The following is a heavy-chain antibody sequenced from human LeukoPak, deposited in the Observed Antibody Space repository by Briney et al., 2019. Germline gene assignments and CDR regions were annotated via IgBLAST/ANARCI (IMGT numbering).Heavy chain of an antibody. V-gene: IGHV1-18*01. D-gene: IGHD3-10*01. Sequence: ASVKVSCKASGYTFTSYGISWVRQAPGQGLEWMGWITAYNGNTNYAQKFQGRVTMTRDTSTSTVYMELSSLRSEDTAVYYCARGTMVRGVITIYYYYYYMDVWGEGATVTISS. CDR2: ITAYNGNT. CDR1: GYTFTSYG. J-gene: IGHJ6*03. CDR3: ARGTMVRGVITIYYYYYYMDV.